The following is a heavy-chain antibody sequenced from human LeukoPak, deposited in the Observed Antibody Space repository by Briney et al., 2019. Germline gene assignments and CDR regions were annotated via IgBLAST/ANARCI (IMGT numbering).Heavy chain of an antibody. J-gene: IGHJ4*02. Sequence: GGSLRLSCATSQFKFNNYGMTWVRQAPGKGLEWVSSITGSGSRAQYADSVQGRFTISRDNSKNTLYLQMNSLRAEDTAVYYCAKDEPQYYYGSGSANWGQGTLVTVSS. CDR1: QFKFNNYG. V-gene: IGHV3-23*01. CDR2: ITGSGSRA. D-gene: IGHD3-10*01. CDR3: AKDEPQYYYGSGSAN.